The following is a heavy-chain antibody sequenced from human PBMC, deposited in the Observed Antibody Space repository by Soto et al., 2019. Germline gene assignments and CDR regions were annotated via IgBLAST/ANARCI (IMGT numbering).Heavy chain of an antibody. V-gene: IGHV1-46*01. D-gene: IGHD5-12*01. Sequence: GASVKVSCKASGYTFTSYYMNWVRQAPGQGLEWMGIINPIRDTTNYAQKFQGRVTMTRDTSTSTVYMELSSLRSDDTAVYYCARSAYDPMLDYWGQGTPVTV. J-gene: IGHJ4*02. CDR2: INPIRDTT. CDR1: GYTFTSYY. CDR3: ARSAYDPMLDY.